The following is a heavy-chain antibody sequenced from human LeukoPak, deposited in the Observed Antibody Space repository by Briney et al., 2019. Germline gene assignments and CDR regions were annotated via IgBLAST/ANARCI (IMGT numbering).Heavy chain of an antibody. D-gene: IGHD4/OR15-4a*01. CDR2: IYYSGST. CDR1: GGSISSSSYY. CDR3: ARRAGAYSHPYDY. V-gene: IGHV4-39*07. Sequence: SETLSLTCTVSGGSISSSSYYWGWIRQPPGKGLEWIGSIYYSGSTFYNPSLKSRVTISVDTSKNQFSLKLSSVTAADTAVYYCARRAGAYSHPYDYWGQGTLVTVSS. J-gene: IGHJ4*02.